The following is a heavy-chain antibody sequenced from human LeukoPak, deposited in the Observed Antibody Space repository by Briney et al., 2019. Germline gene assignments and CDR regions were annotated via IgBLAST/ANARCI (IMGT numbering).Heavy chain of an antibody. J-gene: IGHJ4*02. Sequence: PGGSLRLSCAASGFIFSNAWMNWVRQAPGKGREWVGRIKSKTDGGTTDYAAPVKGRFIISRDDSNNTLYLQMNSLKTEDKALYYCTTVYLTGEGNDYWGQGTLVTVSS. V-gene: IGHV3-15*07. D-gene: IGHD3-9*01. CDR1: GFIFSNAW. CDR2: IKSKTDGGTT. CDR3: TTVYLTGEGNDY.